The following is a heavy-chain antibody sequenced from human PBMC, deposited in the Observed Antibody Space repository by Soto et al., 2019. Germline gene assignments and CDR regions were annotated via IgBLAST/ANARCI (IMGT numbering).Heavy chain of an antibody. CDR3: ARQVSGTGY. CDR2: ISSDGSQT. J-gene: IGHJ4*02. V-gene: IGHV3-30*03. D-gene: IGHD1-26*01. CDR1: GFMFNTYG. Sequence: QVQLVESGGCVVQPGRSLRLSCAAAGFMFNTYGMNWVRQAPGKGPEWVATISSDGSQTHYADSVKGRFTISRDNSRSTLYLQMNSLILEDTAVYYCARQVSGTGYWGQGTLVTVSS.